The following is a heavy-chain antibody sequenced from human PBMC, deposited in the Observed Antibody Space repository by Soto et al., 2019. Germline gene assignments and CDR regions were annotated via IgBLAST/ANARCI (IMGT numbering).Heavy chain of an antibody. CDR2: IYYSGST. V-gene: IGHV4-31*03. D-gene: IGHD3-22*01. Sequence: SETLSLTCTVSGGSISSGGYYWSWIRQHPGKGLEWIGYIYYSGSTYYNPSLKSRVTISVDTSKNQFSLKLSSVTAADTAVYYCARAYAGYYDSSGYYYFDYWGQGTLVTVSS. CDR1: GGSISSGGYY. CDR3: ARAYAGYYDSSGYYYFDY. J-gene: IGHJ4*02.